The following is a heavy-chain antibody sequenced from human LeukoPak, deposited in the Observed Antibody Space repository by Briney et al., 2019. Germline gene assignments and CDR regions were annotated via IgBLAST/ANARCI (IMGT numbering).Heavy chain of an antibody. J-gene: IGHJ4*02. CDR2: IFTVGPA. CDR1: GASISSSPYY. Sequence: SETLSLTCSVSGASISSSPYYWTWIRQPAGKGLEWLGHIFTVGPATYNPSLKSRVTISVDTSKNQFSLKLNSVTAADTAVYYCARHRSKWLLSSFDYWGQGTLVTVSS. CDR3: ARHRSKWLLSSFDY. V-gene: IGHV4-61*09. D-gene: IGHD5-24*01.